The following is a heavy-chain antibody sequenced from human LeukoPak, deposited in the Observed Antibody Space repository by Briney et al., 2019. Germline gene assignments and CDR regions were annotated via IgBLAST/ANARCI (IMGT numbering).Heavy chain of an antibody. CDR2: ISATTDST. D-gene: IGHD2-15*01. J-gene: IGHJ4*02. V-gene: IGHV3-23*01. CDR1: GFTLSSYA. CDR3: ARDVEYCSGGSCYSGQFDY. Sequence: GGSLRLSCAASGFTLSSYAMSWVRQAPGKGLEWVSGISATTDSTYYVESVKGRFTISRDNSKNTLYLQMNSLRAEDTAVYYCARDVEYCSGGSCYSGQFDYWGQGTLVTVSS.